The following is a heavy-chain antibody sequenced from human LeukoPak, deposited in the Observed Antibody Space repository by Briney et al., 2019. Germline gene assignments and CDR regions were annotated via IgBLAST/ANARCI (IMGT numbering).Heavy chain of an antibody. CDR1: GYTFTDYY. Sequence: ASVKVSCKASGYTFTDYYIHWVRQAPGQCLEWMGYINPHSGGTSSPQKFQGRVTMTTDASISTAYMELSRLTSDDTAVYYCAREGNGLLSKDLDYWGQGTLVTVSS. CDR3: AREGNGLLSKDLDY. CDR2: INPHSGGT. J-gene: IGHJ4*02. V-gene: IGHV1-2*02. D-gene: IGHD2-15*01.